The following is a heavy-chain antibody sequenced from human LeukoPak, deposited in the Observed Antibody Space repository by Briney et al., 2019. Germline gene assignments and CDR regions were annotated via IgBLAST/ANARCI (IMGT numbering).Heavy chain of an antibody. V-gene: IGHV4-34*01. Sequence: SETLSLTCAAYGGSFSGYYWSWIRQPPGKGLEWIGEINHSGSTNYNPSLKSRVTISVDTSKNQFSLKLSSVTAADTAVYYCARKVTLGYCSGGSCYSPLDYWGQGTLVTVSS. CDR3: ARKVTLGYCSGGSCYSPLDY. D-gene: IGHD2-15*01. CDR2: INHSGST. CDR1: GGSFSGYY. J-gene: IGHJ4*02.